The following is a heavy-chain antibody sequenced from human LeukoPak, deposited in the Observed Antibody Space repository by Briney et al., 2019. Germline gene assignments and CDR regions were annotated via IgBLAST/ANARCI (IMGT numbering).Heavy chain of an antibody. J-gene: IGHJ5*02. Sequence: SETLSLTCAVYGGSFSGYYWSWIRQPPGKGLEWIGEINHSGSTNYNPSLKSRVTISVDTSKNQFSLKLSSVTAADTAVYYCNYYCSSTSCQSNWFDPWGQGTLVTVS. CDR3: NYYCSSTSCQSNWFDP. CDR2: INHSGST. D-gene: IGHD2-2*01. CDR1: GGSFSGYY. V-gene: IGHV4-34*01.